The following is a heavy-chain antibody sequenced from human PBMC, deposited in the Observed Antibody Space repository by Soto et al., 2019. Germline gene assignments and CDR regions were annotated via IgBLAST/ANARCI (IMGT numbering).Heavy chain of an antibody. J-gene: IGHJ5*02. V-gene: IGHV4-39*02. D-gene: IGHD4-17*01. CDR1: SGSISTSTFY. CDR3: ARDFYGDYILGVFDP. Sequence: QLHLQESGPGLVRPSETLSLTCTVSSGSISTSTFYRGWIRQPPGEGLEWIGSIYNSGSTYYNPSLESRVTISVVTSKTQLSLRLSSVTAADTAIYYCARDFYGDYILGVFDPWGQGTLVTVSS. CDR2: IYNSGST.